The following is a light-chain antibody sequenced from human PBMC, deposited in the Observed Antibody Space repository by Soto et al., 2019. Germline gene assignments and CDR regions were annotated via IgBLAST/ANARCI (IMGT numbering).Light chain of an antibody. V-gene: IGLV2-14*03. CDR3: SSYTSSHTYV. CDR1: SSDVGGYNY. CDR2: AVS. J-gene: IGLJ1*01. Sequence: QSALTQPASVSGSPGQSITISCTGTSSDVGGYNYVSWYQQHPGKAPTLIIYAVSNRPSGVSNRFSGSKSGNTASLTISGLQAEDETDYYCSSYTSSHTYVFGTGTKVTVL.